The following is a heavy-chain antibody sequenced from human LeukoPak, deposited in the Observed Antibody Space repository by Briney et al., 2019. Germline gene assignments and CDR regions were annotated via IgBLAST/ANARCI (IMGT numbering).Heavy chain of an antibody. D-gene: IGHD4-11*01. CDR1: GGSVSSGNYY. CDR3: ARGLQYYYFDY. CDR2: IHYSGST. Sequence: SETLSLTCTVSGGSVSSGNYYWSWIRQPPGKGLEWIAYIHYSGSTNYNPSLKSRVSISVDTSKNQFSLKLSSVTAADTAVYYCARGLQYYYFDYWGQGTLVTVSS. V-gene: IGHV4-61*01. J-gene: IGHJ4*02.